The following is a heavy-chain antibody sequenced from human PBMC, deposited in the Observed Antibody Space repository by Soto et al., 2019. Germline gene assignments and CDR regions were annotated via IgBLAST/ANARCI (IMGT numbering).Heavy chain of an antibody. CDR1: GFTFSSYS. Sequence: EVQLVESGGGLVQPGGSLRLSCAASGFTFSSYSMNWVRQAPGKGLEWVSYISSSSSTIYYADSVKGRFTISRDNAKNSLYLQMNSLRAEDTAVYYCGVSDDGAFDIWGQGTMVTVSS. CDR3: GVSDDGAFDI. CDR2: ISSSSSTI. D-gene: IGHD3-3*01. J-gene: IGHJ3*02. V-gene: IGHV3-48*01.